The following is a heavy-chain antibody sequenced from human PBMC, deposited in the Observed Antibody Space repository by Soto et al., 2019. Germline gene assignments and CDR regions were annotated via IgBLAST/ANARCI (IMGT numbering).Heavy chain of an antibody. J-gene: IGHJ4*02. CDR1: GDSMSNTNW. CDR2: IYHSGST. V-gene: IGHV4-4*02. D-gene: IGHD3-3*01. CDR3: AKRTLRRLRFVETH. Sequence: QVQLQESGPGLVKPSGTLSLTCAVSGDSMSNTNWWRWVRQPPGKGLEWIGEIYHSGSTNYNPSFKSRVTISVDKSKNQVSLNLTSVTAADTAVYYCAKRTLRRLRFVETHWGQGTLVTVSS.